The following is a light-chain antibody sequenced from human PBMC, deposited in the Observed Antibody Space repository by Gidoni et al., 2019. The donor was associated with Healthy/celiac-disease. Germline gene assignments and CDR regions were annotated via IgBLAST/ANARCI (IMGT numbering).Light chain of an antibody. CDR1: QSVLYSSNNKNY. Sequence: DIVMTQSPDSLAVSLGERATINCKSSQSVLYSSNNKNYLAWYQQKPGQPPKLLIYWASTRESGVPDRFSGSGSGTDFTLTISSLQAEDVAVYYCQQYYSTPLFAGXTKVEIK. J-gene: IGKJ4*01. V-gene: IGKV4-1*01. CDR3: QQYYSTPL. CDR2: WAS.